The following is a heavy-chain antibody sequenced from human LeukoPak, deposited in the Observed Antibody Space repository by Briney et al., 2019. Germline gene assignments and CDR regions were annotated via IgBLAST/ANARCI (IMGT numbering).Heavy chain of an antibody. J-gene: IGHJ5*02. CDR2: INHSGRT. CDR1: GGSLSGYN. D-gene: IGHD4-11*01. Sequence: SETLSLTCAVYGGSLSGYNWFWIRQPPGKGLEWIGKINHSGRTNYNPSLKSRVTISVDTSKNQFSLKLSSVTAADTAVYYCARGTPYNPWGQGTLVTVSS. CDR3: ARGTPYNP. V-gene: IGHV4-34*01.